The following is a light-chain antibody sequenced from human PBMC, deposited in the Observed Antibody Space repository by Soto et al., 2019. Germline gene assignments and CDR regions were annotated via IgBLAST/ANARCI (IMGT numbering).Light chain of an antibody. CDR3: AAWDDSLNGVM. Sequence: QAVVTQPPSASGTPGQRVTISCSGSSSNIGRNIVNWYQQLPGAAPKLLIYNNNQRPSGVPDRFSGSKSGTSASLAISGLQSEDEADYYCAAWDDSLNGVMFGGGTKLTV. V-gene: IGLV1-44*01. J-gene: IGLJ3*02. CDR1: SSNIGRNI. CDR2: NNN.